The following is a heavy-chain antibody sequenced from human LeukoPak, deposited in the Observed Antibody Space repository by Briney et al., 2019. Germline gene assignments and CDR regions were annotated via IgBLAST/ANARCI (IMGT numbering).Heavy chain of an antibody. CDR3: AKESRRYCTNGVCPFDY. Sequence: GGSLRLSCAASGFTFSSYGMHWVRQAPGKGLEWVAFIRYDGSNKYYADSVKGRFTISRDNSKNTLYLQVNSLRAEDTAVCYCAKESRRYCTNGVCPFDYWGQGTLVTVSS. CDR2: IRYDGSNK. CDR1: GFTFSSYG. V-gene: IGHV3-30*02. D-gene: IGHD2-8*01. J-gene: IGHJ4*02.